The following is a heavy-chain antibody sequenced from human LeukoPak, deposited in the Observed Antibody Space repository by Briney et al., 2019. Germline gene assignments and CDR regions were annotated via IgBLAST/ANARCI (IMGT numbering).Heavy chain of an antibody. Sequence: QPGGSLRLSCAASGFTISTYWMIWVRHAPGKGLECVANIKPDGREKNYVDSVKGRFTVSRDNSRNSLFLQMNNLRAEDTAVYYCASGQGWHFDLWGRGTLVTVSS. CDR1: GFTISTYW. CDR2: IKPDGREK. J-gene: IGHJ2*01. CDR3: ASGQGWHFDL. V-gene: IGHV3-7*01.